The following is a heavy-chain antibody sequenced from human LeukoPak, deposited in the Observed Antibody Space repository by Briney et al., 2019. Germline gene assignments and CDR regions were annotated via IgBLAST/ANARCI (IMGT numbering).Heavy chain of an antibody. CDR2: IYYSGST. V-gene: IGHV4-39*01. CDR1: GGSISSSSYY. CDR3: ASNRGYSYGSIDY. J-gene: IGHJ4*02. Sequence: SETLSLTCTVPGGSISSSSYYWGWIRQPPGKGLEWIGSIYYSGSTYYNPSLKSRVTISVDTSKNQFSLKLSSVTAADTAVYYCASNRGYSYGSIDYWGQGTLVTVSS. D-gene: IGHD5-18*01.